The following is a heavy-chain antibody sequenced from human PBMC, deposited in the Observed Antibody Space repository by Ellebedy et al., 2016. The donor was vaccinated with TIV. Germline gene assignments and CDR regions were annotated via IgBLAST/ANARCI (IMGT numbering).Heavy chain of an antibody. V-gene: IGHV3-66*01. CDR2: IYSGGST. D-gene: IGHD3-22*01. J-gene: IGHJ4*02. Sequence: GESLKISCAASGFTVSSNYMSWVRQAPGKGLEWVSVIYSGGSTYYADSVKGRFTISRDNSKNTLYLQMNSLRAEDTAVYYCARFAPNSSGYRATKDYWGQGTLVTVSS. CDR1: GFTVSSNY. CDR3: ARFAPNSSGYRATKDY.